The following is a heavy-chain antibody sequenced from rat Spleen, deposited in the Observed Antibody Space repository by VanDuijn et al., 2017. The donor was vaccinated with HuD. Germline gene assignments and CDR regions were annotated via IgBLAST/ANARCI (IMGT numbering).Heavy chain of an antibody. CDR2: ILTGGNT. CDR1: GFSLTSYH. V-gene: IGHV2-6*01. Sequence: QVQLKESGPGLMQPSQTLSLTCIVSGFSLTSYHVHWVRQSPGKGLEWIAAILTGGNTYYNPALKSRLSISRDTSKSQVFLKMNILQTEDTAMYFCARGWERFAYWGQGTLVTVSS. D-gene: IGHD5-1*01. J-gene: IGHJ3*01. CDR3: ARGWERFAY.